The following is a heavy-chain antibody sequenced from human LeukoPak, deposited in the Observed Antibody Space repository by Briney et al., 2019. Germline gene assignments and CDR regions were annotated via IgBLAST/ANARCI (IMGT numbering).Heavy chain of an antibody. CDR2: IYSGGST. D-gene: IGHD2-2*01. J-gene: IGHJ5*02. V-gene: IGHV3-66*01. CDR1: GFTVSSNY. CDR3: ARSVVPAANFNWFDP. Sequence: GGSLRLFCAASGFTVSSNYMSWVRQAPGKGLEWVSVIYSGGSTYYADSVKGRFTISRDNSKNTLYLQMNSLRAEDTAVYYCARSVVPAANFNWFDPWGQGTLVTVSS.